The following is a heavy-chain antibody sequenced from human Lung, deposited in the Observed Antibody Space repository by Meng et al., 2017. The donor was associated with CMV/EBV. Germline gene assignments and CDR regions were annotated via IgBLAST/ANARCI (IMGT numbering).Heavy chain of an antibody. D-gene: IGHD2-21*01. CDR3: ARSIVVVIATLDP. J-gene: IGHJ5*02. CDR1: GYTFTAYY. CDR2: INPNTGDT. V-gene: IGHV1-2*02. Sequence: ASVKVSXKASGYTFTAYYLHWVRQAPGQGLEWMGWINPNTGDTNYAQKFQGRVTITRDTSISTAYMELSSLTSDDTAVYYCARSIVVVIATLDPWGQGTLVTVSS.